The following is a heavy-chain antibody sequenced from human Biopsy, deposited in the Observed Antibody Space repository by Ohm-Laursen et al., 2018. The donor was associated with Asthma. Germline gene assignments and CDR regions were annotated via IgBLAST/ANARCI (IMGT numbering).Heavy chain of an antibody. CDR1: GYPFIGYH. Sequence: SSVKVSCKASGYPFIGYHIHWMRQAPGQGLEWMGRINPNSGATNYAQKFQGRVTMTRDMSISTAYMEVRRLRSDDTAVYYCARGQKSAGDRWFDPWGQGTLVTASS. J-gene: IGHJ5*02. CDR3: ARGQKSAGDRWFDP. D-gene: IGHD6-13*01. V-gene: IGHV1-2*06. CDR2: INPNSGAT.